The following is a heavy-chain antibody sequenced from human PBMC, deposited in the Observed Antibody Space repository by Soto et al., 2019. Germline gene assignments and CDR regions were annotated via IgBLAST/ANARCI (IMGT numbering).Heavy chain of an antibody. J-gene: IGHJ6*02. CDR1: GYTFTRYG. V-gene: IGHV1-18*01. CDR2: INTYNGNT. CDR3: ARGGYYDSSGSRNYHYYGMNV. Sequence: ASVKVSCKASGYTFTRYGIGWARQAPGQGLEWMGWINTYNGNTNYAQTLQGRVSMSTDTSTNTAYMELRSLRSDDTAMYYCARGGYYDSSGSRNYHYYGMNVWGQGTTVTVSS. D-gene: IGHD3-22*01.